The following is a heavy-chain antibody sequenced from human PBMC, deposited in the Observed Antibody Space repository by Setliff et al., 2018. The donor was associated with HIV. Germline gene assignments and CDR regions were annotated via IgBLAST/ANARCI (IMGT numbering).Heavy chain of an antibody. CDR3: ARRNTMVRGIIIDPYDAFDM. CDR2: IYDTGST. V-gene: IGHV4-39*01. D-gene: IGHD3-10*01. Sequence: PSETLSLTCTVSGGSISGSNYYWGWIRQPPGKGLQWIGSIYDTGSTYYNPSLKSRVTISVDTSKNQFSLNPSSVTATDTAVYYCARRNTMVRGIIIDPYDAFDMWGQGTVVT. J-gene: IGHJ3*02. CDR1: GGSISGSNYY.